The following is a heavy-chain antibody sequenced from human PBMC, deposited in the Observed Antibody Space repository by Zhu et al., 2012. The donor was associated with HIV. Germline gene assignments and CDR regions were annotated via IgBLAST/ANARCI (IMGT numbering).Heavy chain of an antibody. J-gene: IGHJ6*04. D-gene: IGHD2-2*01. CDR3: ARGRPHQLLWVPPMDV. CDR1: GGSISSYY. CDR2: MYYSGST. Sequence: QVQLQESGPGLVKPSETLFLTCTVSGGSISSYYWSWIRQPPGKGLEWIGYMYYSGSTNYNPSLKSRVTISVDTSKNQFSLRLSSVTAADMAVYYCARGRPHQLLWVPPMDVWGKGTTVIVSS. V-gene: IGHV4-59*01.